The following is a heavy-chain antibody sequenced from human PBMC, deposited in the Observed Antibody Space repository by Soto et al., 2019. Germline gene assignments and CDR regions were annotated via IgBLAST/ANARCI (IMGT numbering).Heavy chain of an antibody. CDR1: GFTFSSYA. V-gene: IGHV3-30-3*01. CDR2: ISYDGSNK. J-gene: IGHJ4*02. D-gene: IGHD2-15*01. Sequence: QVQLVESGGGVVQPGRSLRLSCAASGFTFSSYAMHWVRQAPGKGLEWVAVISYDGSNKYYADSVKGRFTISRDNSKNTLYLQMNSLRAEDTAVYYCARDGADIVVVVAAPVLNYFDYWGQGTLVTVSS. CDR3: ARDGADIVVVVAAPVLNYFDY.